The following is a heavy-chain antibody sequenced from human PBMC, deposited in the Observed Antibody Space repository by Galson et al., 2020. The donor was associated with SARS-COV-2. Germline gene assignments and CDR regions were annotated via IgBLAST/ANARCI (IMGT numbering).Heavy chain of an antibody. CDR2: ISYDGSNN. D-gene: IGHD3-3*01. CDR3: AKDRYYDFWSGEPGGGDY. CDR1: GFTFSSYG. V-gene: IGHV3-30*18. Sequence: GESLKISCAASGFTFSSYGMHWVRQAPGKGLEWVAVISYDGSNNYYADSVKGRFTISRDNSKNTLYLQMNSLRAEDTAVYYCAKDRYYDFWSGEPGGGDYWGQGTLVTVSS. J-gene: IGHJ4*02.